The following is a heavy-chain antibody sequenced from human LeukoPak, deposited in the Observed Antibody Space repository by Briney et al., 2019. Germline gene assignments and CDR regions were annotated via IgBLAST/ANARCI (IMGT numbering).Heavy chain of an antibody. CDR1: GYSISSGYY. CDR3: ARLPTVTFFDY. Sequence: SETLSLTCTVSGYSISSGYYWGWIRQPPGKGLGWIGSIYYSGSTYHNPSLKSRVTISVDTSKNQFSLRLSSVTAADTAVYYCARLPTVTFFDYWGQGTLVTVSS. V-gene: IGHV4-38-2*02. CDR2: IYYSGST. J-gene: IGHJ4*02. D-gene: IGHD4-17*01.